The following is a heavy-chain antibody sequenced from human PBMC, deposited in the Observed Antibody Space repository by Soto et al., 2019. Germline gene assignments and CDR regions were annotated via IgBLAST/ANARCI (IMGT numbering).Heavy chain of an antibody. D-gene: IGHD2-15*01. CDR1: GGTFSRHA. V-gene: IGHV1-69*01. CDR3: ARVVNSPVVVVAAINYYYGMDV. Sequence: QVQLVQSGAEVRKPGSSVKVSCKASGGTFSRHAISWVRQAPGQGLEWMGGIIPIFGTANHAQKFQGRVTIIADESTSTVYMELSSLRSEDTAVYYCARVVNSPVVVVAAINYYYGMDVWGQGTTVTISS. CDR2: IIPIFGTA. J-gene: IGHJ6*02.